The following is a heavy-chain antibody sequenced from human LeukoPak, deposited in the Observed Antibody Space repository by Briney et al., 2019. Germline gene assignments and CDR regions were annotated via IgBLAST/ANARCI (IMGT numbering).Heavy chain of an antibody. V-gene: IGHV3-33*01. J-gene: IGHJ4*02. CDR1: GFTFSSYG. CDR3: ARDPTAYYESRGYYLNAIDY. Sequence: GGSLRLSCAASGFTFSSYGMHWVRQAPGKGLEWVSVICYDGSNKYYADSVKGRFTISRDNSKKTLYLQMNSLRAEDTAVYYCARDPTAYYESRGYYLNAIDYWGQGTLVTVSS. CDR2: ICYDGSNK. D-gene: IGHD3-22*01.